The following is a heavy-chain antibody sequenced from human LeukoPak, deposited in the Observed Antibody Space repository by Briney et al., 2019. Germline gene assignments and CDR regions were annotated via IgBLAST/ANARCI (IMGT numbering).Heavy chain of an antibody. Sequence: GGSLRVSCAASGFTFSTYWMHWVRQAPGKGLVWVSRINSDGSSTTYADSVKGRFTISRDNAKNTLYLQMNSLRAEDTAVYYCARCPPGYGWSLDYWGQGTLVTVSS. CDR3: ARCPPGYGWSLDY. CDR1: GFTFSTYW. D-gene: IGHD3-10*01. CDR2: INSDGSST. V-gene: IGHV3-74*01. J-gene: IGHJ4*02.